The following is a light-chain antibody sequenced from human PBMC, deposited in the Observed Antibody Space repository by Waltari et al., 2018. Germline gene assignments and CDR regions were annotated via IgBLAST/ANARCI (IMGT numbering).Light chain of an antibody. V-gene: IGLV2-14*01. J-gene: IGLJ2*01. CDR1: SSAVGCFNY. Sequence: QSALTQPASVSGPPGQSLTIPCPGTSSAVGCFNYASCYQQHPGKAPKLMISEVSKRPSGVSNRFSGSKSGNTASLTISGLQAEDEADYYCSSYTSSSTLGVFGGGTKLTVL. CDR3: SSYTSSSTLGV. CDR2: EVS.